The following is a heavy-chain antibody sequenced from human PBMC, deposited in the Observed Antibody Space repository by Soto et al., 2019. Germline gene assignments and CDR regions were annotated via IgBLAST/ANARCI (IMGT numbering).Heavy chain of an antibody. J-gene: IGHJ4*02. CDR1: GFLVSTNY. Sequence: EVELVESGGGLVQPGGSLRLSCAASGFLVSTNYMSWVRQAPGKGLEWVAAVSGGGITYYADSVKGRLTISRDNSKSTLFLQMISLRAEDTAVYYCARDEAAAGVFDYWGQGTLVTVSS. D-gene: IGHD6-13*01. CDR3: ARDEAAAGVFDY. V-gene: IGHV3-66*01. CDR2: VSGGGIT.